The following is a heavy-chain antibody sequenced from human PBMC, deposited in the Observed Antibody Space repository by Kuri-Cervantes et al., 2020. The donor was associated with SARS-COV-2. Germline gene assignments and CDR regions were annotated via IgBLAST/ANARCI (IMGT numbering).Heavy chain of an antibody. D-gene: IGHD6-6*01. Sequence: ASVKVSCKVFGYTLTELSMHWVRQAPGKGLEWMGGFDPEDGETIYAQKLQGRVTMTTDTSTSTAYMELRSLRSDDTAVYYCARAEAARPYYFDYWGQGTLVTVSS. V-gene: IGHV1-24*01. J-gene: IGHJ4*02. CDR2: FDPEDGET. CDR1: GYTLTELS. CDR3: ARAEAARPYYFDY.